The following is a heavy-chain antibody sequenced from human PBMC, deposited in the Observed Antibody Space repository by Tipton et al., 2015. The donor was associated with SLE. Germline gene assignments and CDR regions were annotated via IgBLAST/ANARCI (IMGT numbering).Heavy chain of an antibody. J-gene: IGHJ4*02. CDR2: IYYSGST. V-gene: IGHV4-59*12. Sequence: LRLSCTVSGGSISSYYWSWIRQPPGKGLEWIGYIYYSGSTNYNPSLKSRATISVDTSTNQFSLKLSSVTAADTAVYYCARVRKIGISDFDYWGQGTLVTVSS. CDR3: ARVRKIGISDFDY. D-gene: IGHD2/OR15-2a*01. CDR1: GGSISSYY.